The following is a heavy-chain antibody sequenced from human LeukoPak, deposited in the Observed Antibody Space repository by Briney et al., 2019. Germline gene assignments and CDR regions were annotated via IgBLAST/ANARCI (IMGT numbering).Heavy chain of an antibody. J-gene: IGHJ3*02. CDR1: GFTLSTYT. CDR3: ARRRGLGPRVFALDI. D-gene: IGHD3-10*01. V-gene: IGHV3-21*01. Sequence: GGSLRLSCAASGFTLSTYTMNWVRQAPGKGLEWVSSISSSSNYIYYADSVKGRFTISRDDAKNSLSLQMNSLRAEDTAVYYCARRRGLGPRVFALDIWGQGTMVTVSS. CDR2: ISSSSNYI.